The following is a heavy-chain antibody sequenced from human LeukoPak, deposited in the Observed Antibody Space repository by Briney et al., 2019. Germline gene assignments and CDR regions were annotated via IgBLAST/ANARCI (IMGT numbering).Heavy chain of an antibody. V-gene: IGHV4-34*01. CDR1: GGSFSGYY. Sequence: SETLSLTCAVYGGSFSGYYWSWIRQPPGKGLEWIGEINHSGSTNYNPSLKSRVTISVDTSKNQFSLKLSSVTAADTAVYYCARHLRGVLRFDPWGQGTLVTVSS. CDR3: ARHLRGVLRFDP. CDR2: INHSGST. J-gene: IGHJ5*02. D-gene: IGHD2-15*01.